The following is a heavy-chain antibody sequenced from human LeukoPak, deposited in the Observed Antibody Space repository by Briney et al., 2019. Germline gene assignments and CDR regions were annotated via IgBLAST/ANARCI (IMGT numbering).Heavy chain of an antibody. CDR3: AKAPVTSCRGAYCYPFDS. Sequence: GGSLRLSCAASGFSFSTYSMSWVRQTPGKGLEWVAATSSSDAGTYHADSVRGRFTISRDNSKNTLYLQMNSLRAEDAAVYFCAKAPVTSCRGAYCYPFDSWGQGTLVTVSS. CDR2: TSSSDAGT. D-gene: IGHD2-21*01. CDR1: GFSFSTYS. V-gene: IGHV3-23*01. J-gene: IGHJ4*02.